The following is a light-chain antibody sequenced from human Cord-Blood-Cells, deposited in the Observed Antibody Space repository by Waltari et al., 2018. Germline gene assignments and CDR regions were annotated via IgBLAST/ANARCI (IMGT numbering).Light chain of an antibody. Sequence: DIQMTQSPSTLSASVGDRVTITCRASQCISSWLAWYQQKPGKAPKLLIYDASSLESGVPSSFSGCGSGTEFTLSISSLQPYDFATYYCQQYNSYSPTWTFGQGTKVEIK. V-gene: IGKV1-5*01. CDR3: QQYNSYSPTWT. CDR2: DAS. CDR1: QCISSW. J-gene: IGKJ1*01.